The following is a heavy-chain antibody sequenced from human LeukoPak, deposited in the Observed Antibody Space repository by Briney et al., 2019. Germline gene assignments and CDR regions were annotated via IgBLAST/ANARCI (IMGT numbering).Heavy chain of an antibody. CDR3: ARPRSDLYGMDV. Sequence: GGSLRLSCAAFGFIFNTYEINWVRQAPGKGLEWVSYISSSGSRIYYADSVKGRFTISRDNAKNSLYLRMNSLRAEDAAIYYCARPRSDLYGMDVWGQGTTVIVSS. CDR1: GFIFNTYE. V-gene: IGHV3-48*03. CDR2: ISSSGSRI. J-gene: IGHJ6*02.